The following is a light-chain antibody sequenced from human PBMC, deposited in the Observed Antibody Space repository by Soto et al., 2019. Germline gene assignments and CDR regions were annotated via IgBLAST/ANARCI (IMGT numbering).Light chain of an antibody. CDR2: WAS. J-gene: IGKJ1*01. CDR3: QQYYSTPWP. V-gene: IGKV4-1*01. CDR1: QSVLYSSNNKNY. Sequence: DIVMTQSPDSLAVSLGVRATINCKSSQSVLYSSNNKNYLAWYQQKPGQPPKLLIYWASTRESGVPDRFSGSGSGTDFTLTISSLQAEDVAVYYCQQYYSTPWPFGQGTKVEIK.